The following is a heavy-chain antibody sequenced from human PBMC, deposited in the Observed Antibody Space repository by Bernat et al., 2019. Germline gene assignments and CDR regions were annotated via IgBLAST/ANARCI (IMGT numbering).Heavy chain of an antibody. CDR3: ARRYSGYDYCFDH. V-gene: IGHV3-11*06. CDR2: ISSSSSYT. Sequence: QVQLVESGGGLVKPGGSLRLSCAASGFTFSDYYMSWIRQAPGKGLEWVSYISSSSSYTNYADSVKGRFTISRDNAKNSLYLQMNSLRAEDTAVYYCARRYSGYDYCFDHWGQGTLVTVSS. CDR1: GFTFSDYY. J-gene: IGHJ4*02. D-gene: IGHD5-12*01.